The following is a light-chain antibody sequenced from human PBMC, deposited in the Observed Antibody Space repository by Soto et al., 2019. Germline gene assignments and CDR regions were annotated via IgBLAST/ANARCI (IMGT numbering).Light chain of an antibody. CDR3: QQSYSTSRCT. Sequence: DIQITQSPSSLSASVGDRVTITCRASQSISSYLNWYQQKPGKAPKLLIYAASSLQSGVPSRFSGSGSGTDFTLTISSLQPEDFATYYCQQSYSTSRCTFGQGTKVDIK. V-gene: IGKV1-39*01. CDR1: QSISSY. CDR2: AAS. J-gene: IGKJ1*01.